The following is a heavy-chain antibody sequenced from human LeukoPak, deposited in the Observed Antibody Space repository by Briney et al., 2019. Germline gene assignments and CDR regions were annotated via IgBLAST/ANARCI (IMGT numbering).Heavy chain of an antibody. CDR3: AKDGAVAGTGWFDP. Sequence: GGSLRLSCAASGFTFSSYSVNWVRQAPGKGLEWVSSISSSTTYIYYADSVKGRFTISRDNAKNSLYLQMNSLRAEDTAVYYCAKDGAVAGTGWFDPWGQGTLVTVSS. J-gene: IGHJ5*02. V-gene: IGHV3-21*01. D-gene: IGHD6-19*01. CDR2: ISSSTTYI. CDR1: GFTFSSYS.